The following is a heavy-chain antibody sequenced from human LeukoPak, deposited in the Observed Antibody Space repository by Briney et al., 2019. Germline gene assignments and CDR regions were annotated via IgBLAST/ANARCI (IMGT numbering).Heavy chain of an antibody. V-gene: IGHV1-18*01. CDR2: ISAYNGNT. CDR1: GYTFTSYG. CDR3: AREKGVYIAAAVDYFDY. J-gene: IGHJ4*02. Sequence: ASVKVSCKASGYTFTSYGISWVRQAPGQGLEWMGWISAYNGNTNYAQKLQGRVTMTTDTSTSTAYMELRSLRSDDTAVYYCAREKGVYIAAAVDYFDYWGQGTLVTVSS. D-gene: IGHD6-13*01.